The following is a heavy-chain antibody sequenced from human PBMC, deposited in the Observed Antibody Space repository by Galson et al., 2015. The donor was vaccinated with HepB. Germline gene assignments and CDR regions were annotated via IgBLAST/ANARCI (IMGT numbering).Heavy chain of an antibody. V-gene: IGHV1-69*13. J-gene: IGHJ5*02. CDR1: GGTFSTYS. D-gene: IGHD2-2*01. CDR2: IIPVFGTT. Sequence: SVKVSCKASGGTFSTYSLSWVRQAPGRGLEWMGAIIPVFGTTKYAEKFRGRVTLTADDSTSTASMELSSLRSDDTAVYYCARVAVRDDCRSTSCYSWFDPWGQGTQVTVSS. CDR3: ARVAVRDDCRSTSCYSWFDP.